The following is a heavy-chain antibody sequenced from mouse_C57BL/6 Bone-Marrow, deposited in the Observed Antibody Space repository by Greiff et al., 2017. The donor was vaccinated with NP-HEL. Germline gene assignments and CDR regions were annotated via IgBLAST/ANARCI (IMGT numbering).Heavy chain of an antibody. Sequence: EVQRVESGGGLVKPGGSLKLSCAASGFTFSSYAMSWVRQTPEKRLEWVATISDGGSYTYYPDNVKGRFTISRDNAKNNLYLQMSHLKSEDTAMYYCARDGLAPLYGSSLEGSFDYWGQGTTLTVSS. V-gene: IGHV5-4*01. CDR3: ARDGLAPLYGSSLEGSFDY. CDR1: GFTFSSYA. J-gene: IGHJ2*01. D-gene: IGHD1-1*01. CDR2: ISDGGSYT.